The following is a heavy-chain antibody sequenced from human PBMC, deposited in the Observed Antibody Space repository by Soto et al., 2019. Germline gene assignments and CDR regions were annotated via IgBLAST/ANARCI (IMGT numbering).Heavy chain of an antibody. CDR3: ARAYGAYPPAGY. V-gene: IGHV3-74*01. J-gene: IGHJ4*02. CDR2: INSDGSST. D-gene: IGHD4-17*01. Sequence: EVQLVESGGGLVQPGGSLRLSCAASGFTFSSYWMHWVRQAPGKGLVWVSRINSDGSSTSYADSVKGRFTIPRDNAKNTLYLQLNSLRAEGTPVYYCARAYGAYPPAGYWGQGTLVTVSS. CDR1: GFTFSSYW.